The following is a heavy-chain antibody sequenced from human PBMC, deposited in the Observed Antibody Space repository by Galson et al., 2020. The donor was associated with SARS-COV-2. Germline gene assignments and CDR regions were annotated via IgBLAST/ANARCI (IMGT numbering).Heavy chain of an antibody. CDR2: IIPIFGTA. CDR3: ARDSWGYCSSTSCYTKYYYYYMDV. CDR1: GGTFSSYA. V-gene: IGHV1-69*13. D-gene: IGHD2-2*02. J-gene: IGHJ6*03. Sequence: SVKVSCKASGGTFSSYAISWVRQAPGQGLEWMGGIIPIFGTANYPQKFQGRVTITADESTSTAYMELSSLRSEDTAVYYCARDSWGYCSSTSCYTKYYYYYMDVWGKGTTVTVSS.